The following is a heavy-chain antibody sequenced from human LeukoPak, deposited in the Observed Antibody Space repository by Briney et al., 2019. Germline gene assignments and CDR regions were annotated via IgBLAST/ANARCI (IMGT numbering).Heavy chain of an antibody. CDR3: AKDLDSYCSSTSCYMGGQLWFDP. CDR2: IRYDGSNE. J-gene: IGHJ5*02. Sequence: PGGSLRLSCAASGFSFNTYGIHWVRQAPGKGLEWVAFIRYDGSNEYYADSVKGRFTISRDNSRNTVYVQVNSLRTEDTAVYYCAKDLDSYCSSTSCYMGGQLWFDPWGQGTLVTVSS. D-gene: IGHD2-2*02. V-gene: IGHV3-30*02. CDR1: GFSFNTYG.